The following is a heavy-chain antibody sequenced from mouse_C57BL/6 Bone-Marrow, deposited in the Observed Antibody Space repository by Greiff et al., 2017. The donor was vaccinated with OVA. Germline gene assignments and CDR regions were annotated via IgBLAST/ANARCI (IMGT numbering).Heavy chain of an antibody. CDR3: TLYDYDVAWFAY. CDR1: GFNIKDDY. V-gene: IGHV14-4*01. Sequence: EVQLQQSGAELVRPGASVKLSCTASGFNIKDDYMHWVKQRPEQGLEWIGWIDPENGDTEYASKFQGKATITAATSSNTAYLQLSSLTSEDPAVYYCTLYDYDVAWFAYWGQGTLVTVSA. D-gene: IGHD2-4*01. CDR2: IDPENGDT. J-gene: IGHJ3*01.